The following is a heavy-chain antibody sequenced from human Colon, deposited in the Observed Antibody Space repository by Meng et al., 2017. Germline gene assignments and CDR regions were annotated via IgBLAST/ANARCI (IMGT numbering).Heavy chain of an antibody. D-gene: IGHD3-10*01. Sequence: QAQLPEPGPVLGRPSGTLSLTCAVSGDSIRSSNWWSWVRQPPGRGLEWIGEIYHSGSTNYNPSLKNRLSLTVDKSKNQFSLTLHSVTAADTAVYYCARVIYASGNMAHLDCWGQGTLVTVSS. J-gene: IGHJ4*02. V-gene: IGHV4-4*02. CDR1: GDSIRSSNW. CDR3: ARVIYASGNMAHLDC. CDR2: IYHSGST.